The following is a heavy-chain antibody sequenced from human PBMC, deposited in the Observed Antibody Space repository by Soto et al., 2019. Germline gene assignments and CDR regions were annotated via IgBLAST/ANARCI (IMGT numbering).Heavy chain of an antibody. CDR1: GFIFSNYA. J-gene: IGHJ4*02. V-gene: IGHV3-23*01. CDR3: ARSAISPFGGLIGPFDY. D-gene: IGHD3-16*02. Sequence: EVQLLESGGDLVQPGASLRLSCAASGFIFSNYAMSWVRQAPGKGLEWVASISAVTTATNYGGPVKGRFTISRDNSRNIIYLQMNSLRDDDTAVYYCARSAISPFGGLIGPFDYWGQGNLVTVSS. CDR2: ISAVTTAT.